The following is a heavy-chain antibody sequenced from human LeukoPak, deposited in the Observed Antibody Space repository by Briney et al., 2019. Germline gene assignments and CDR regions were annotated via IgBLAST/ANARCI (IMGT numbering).Heavy chain of an antibody. CDR3: ARHSTMVTSWFDP. V-gene: IGHV4-34*01. Sequence: PSETLSLTCAVYGGSFSGYYWSWIRQPPGKGLEWIGEINHSGSTNYNPSLKSRVTISVDTSKNQFSLKLSSVTAADTAVYYCARHSTMVTSWFDPWGQGTLVTVSS. D-gene: IGHD4-23*01. CDR1: GGSFSGYY. CDR2: INHSGST. J-gene: IGHJ5*02.